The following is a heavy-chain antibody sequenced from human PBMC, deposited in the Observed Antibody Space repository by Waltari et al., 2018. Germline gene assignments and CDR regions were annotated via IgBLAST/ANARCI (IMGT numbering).Heavy chain of an antibody. CDR1: GGSFSGYY. Sequence: QVQLQPWGAGLLKPSETLSLTCAVYGGSFSGYYWSWIRQPPGKGLEWIGEINHSGSTNYNPSLKSRVTISVDTSKNQFSLKLSSVTAADTAVYYCARVPYYYGSGSGFDYWGQGTLVTVSS. V-gene: IGHV4-34*01. CDR3: ARVPYYYGSGSGFDY. CDR2: INHSGST. J-gene: IGHJ4*02. D-gene: IGHD3-10*01.